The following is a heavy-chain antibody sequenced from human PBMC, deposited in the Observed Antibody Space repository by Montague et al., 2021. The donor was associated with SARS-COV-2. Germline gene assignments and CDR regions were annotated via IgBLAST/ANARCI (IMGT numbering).Heavy chain of an antibody. CDR2: VDHIGNT. CDR3: TRGTRLIQNTPGFRY. CDR1: GGSFHIFS. J-gene: IGHJ4*02. V-gene: IGHV4-34*01. Sequence: SETLSLTCGVSGGSFHIFSCGCIRQSPGKGLDCIGEVDHIGNTKYNPSLKSRVTISMDTSKNQFSLNLTSMTAADSAMYYCTRGTRLIQNTPGFRYWGQGVQVAVSS. D-gene: IGHD1-1*01.